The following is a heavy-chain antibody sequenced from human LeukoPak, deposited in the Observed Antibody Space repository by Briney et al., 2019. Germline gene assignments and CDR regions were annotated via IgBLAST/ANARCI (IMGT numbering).Heavy chain of an antibody. Sequence: GASVKVSCKASGYTFTSYDINWARQATGQGLEWMGWMNPNSGNTGYAQKFQGRVTMTRNTSISTAYMELSSLRSEDTAVYYCGRGFGYSSGWYYFDYWGQGTLVTVSS. CDR3: GRGFGYSSGWYYFDY. CDR2: MNPNSGNT. D-gene: IGHD6-19*01. V-gene: IGHV1-8*01. CDR1: GYTFTSYD. J-gene: IGHJ4*02.